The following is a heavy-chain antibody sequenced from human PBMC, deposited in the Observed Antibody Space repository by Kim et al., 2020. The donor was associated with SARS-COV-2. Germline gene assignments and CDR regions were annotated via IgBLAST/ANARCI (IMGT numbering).Heavy chain of an antibody. CDR3: ARGSILTGYYSTDVFDY. V-gene: IGHV1-3*01. J-gene: IGHJ4*02. CDR2: INAGNGNT. CDR1: GYTFTSYA. Sequence: ASVKVSCKASGYTFTSYAMHWVRQAPGQRLEWMGWINAGNGNTKYSQKFQGRVTITRDTSASTAYMELSSLRSEDTAVYYCARGSILTGYYSTDVFDYWGQGTLVTVSS. D-gene: IGHD3-9*01.